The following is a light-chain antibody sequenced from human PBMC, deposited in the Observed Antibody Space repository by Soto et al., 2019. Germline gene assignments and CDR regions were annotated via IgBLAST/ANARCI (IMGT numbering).Light chain of an antibody. V-gene: IGKV3-20*01. J-gene: IGKJ2*01. Sequence: EIVLTQSPATLSLSPGERATLSCRASQSVSSSSFAWYQQKPGQAPSLLIYGTSSRATAIPDRFSGSGSGADFTLTISRLEPEDFAVYYCQQYRSSPPYAFGQGTKLEIK. CDR1: QSVSSSS. CDR2: GTS. CDR3: QQYRSSPPYA.